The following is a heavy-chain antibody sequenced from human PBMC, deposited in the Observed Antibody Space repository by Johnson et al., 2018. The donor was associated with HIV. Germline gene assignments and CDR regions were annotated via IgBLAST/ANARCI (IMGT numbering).Heavy chain of an antibody. J-gene: IGHJ3*02. D-gene: IGHD6-19*01. CDR2: IYSGGST. V-gene: IGHV3-66*01. CDR3: ARKQWLEIPSDAFDI. Sequence: VQLVESGGGLVQPGGSLRLSCAASVFTFSSNYMRWVRQAPGKGLEWVSVIYSGGSTYYADSVKGRFTISRENSKNMLYLQMNSLRAEDTAVYYCARKQWLEIPSDAFDIWGQGTMVTVSS. CDR1: VFTFSSNY.